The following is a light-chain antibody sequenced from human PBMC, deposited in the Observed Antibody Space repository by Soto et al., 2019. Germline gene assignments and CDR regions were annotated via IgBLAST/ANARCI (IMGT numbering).Light chain of an antibody. J-gene: IGKJ1*01. CDR3: QQSYSTPWT. CDR1: QIISSY. CDR2: AAS. V-gene: IGKV1-39*01. Sequence: SQMTQSPSSLSASVVDRVTITFRASQIISSYLNWYQQKPGNAPKLLIYAASSLQSGVPSRFSGSGSGTDFPLTISSLQPEDFATYYCQQSYSTPWTFGQGTKVDIK.